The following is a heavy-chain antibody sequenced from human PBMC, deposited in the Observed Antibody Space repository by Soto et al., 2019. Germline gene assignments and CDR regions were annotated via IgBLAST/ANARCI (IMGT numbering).Heavy chain of an antibody. CDR2: MSVSGAT. CDR1: GFNTRNYL. J-gene: IGHJ3*01. D-gene: IGHD5-12*01. CDR3: EGSWT. Sequence: VQLLESGGGLVQPGGSLRLSCEVSGFNTRNYLMSWVRQAPGKGLEWVSGMSVSGATQYADSVKGRFTISKDFSKNTLYLQMNSLRVEDTAVYHCEGSWTWGQGTMVIVSS. V-gene: IGHV3-23*01.